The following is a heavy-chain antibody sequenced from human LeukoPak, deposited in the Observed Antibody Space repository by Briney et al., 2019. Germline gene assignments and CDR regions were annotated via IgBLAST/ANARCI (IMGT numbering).Heavy chain of an antibody. CDR2: ISGSGGST. Sequence: GGSLRLSCAASGFTFSSYAMSWVRQAPGKGLEWVSAISGSGGSTYSADSVKGRFTISRDNSKNTLYLQMNSLRAEDTAVYYCARILTRGYCSGGSCYSYWFDPWGQGTLVTVSS. V-gene: IGHV3-23*01. CDR3: ARILTRGYCSGGSCYSYWFDP. CDR1: GFTFSSYA. J-gene: IGHJ5*02. D-gene: IGHD2-15*01.